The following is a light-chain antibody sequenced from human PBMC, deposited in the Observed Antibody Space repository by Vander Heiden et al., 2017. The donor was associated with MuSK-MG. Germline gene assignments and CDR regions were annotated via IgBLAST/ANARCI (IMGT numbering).Light chain of an antibody. V-gene: IGKV4-1*01. CDR3: HHYYSPPWT. CDR1: QSVLYSPNNKNY. J-gene: IGKJ1*01. CDR2: WAS. Sequence: DIVMTQSPDSLAVSLGERATINCKSSQSVLYSPNNKNYLAWYQQKPGQPPKLLIYWASSRESGVPDRFSGSGSGTDFTLTISSLQAEDVAVYYCHHYYSPPWTFGQGTRVEI.